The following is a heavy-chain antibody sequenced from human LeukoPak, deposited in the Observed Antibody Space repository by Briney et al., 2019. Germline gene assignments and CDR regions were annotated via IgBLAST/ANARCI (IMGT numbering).Heavy chain of an antibody. D-gene: IGHD2-2*01. V-gene: IGHV1-69*13. CDR2: IIPIFGTA. CDR1: GGTFSSYA. CDR3: ASGSVVVPAADMENYYYYGMDV. J-gene: IGHJ6*02. Sequence: SVKVSCKASGGTFSSYAISWVRQAPGQGLEWMGGIIPIFGTANYAQKFQGRVTIAADESTSTAYMELSSLRSEDTAVYYCASGSVVVPAADMENYYYYGMDVWGQGTTVTVSS.